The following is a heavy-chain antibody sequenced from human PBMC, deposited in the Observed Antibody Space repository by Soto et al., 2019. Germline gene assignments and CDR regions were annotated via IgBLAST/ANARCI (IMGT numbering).Heavy chain of an antibody. CDR3: ARRMVPTKGLDV. Sequence: EVQLVESGGGLVQPGGSLRLSCAASGFTFSNYWVHWVRQAPGKGLEWVSRINTGGSDASYADSVKGRFTISRDNAKNTVSLQMNSLRPEETAVYYCARRMVPTKGLDVWGQGTTVTVSS. V-gene: IGHV3-74*01. D-gene: IGHD2-15*01. CDR2: INTGGSDA. CDR1: GFTFSNYW. J-gene: IGHJ6*02.